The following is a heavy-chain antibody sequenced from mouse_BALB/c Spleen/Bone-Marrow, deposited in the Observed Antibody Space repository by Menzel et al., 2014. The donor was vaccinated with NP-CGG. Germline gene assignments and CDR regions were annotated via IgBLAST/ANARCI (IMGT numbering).Heavy chain of an antibody. CDR2: IDPSDSYT. Sequence: QVQLKQSGAELVKPGASVKLSCKASGYTFXSYWMHWVKQRPGQGLEWIGEIDPSDSYTNYNQKFKGKATSTVDKSSSTAYMQLSSLTSEDSAVYYCARGLYGNSGYWGQGTTLTVSS. D-gene: IGHD2-1*01. CDR1: GYTFXSYW. CDR3: ARGLYGNSGY. V-gene: IGHV1-69*02. J-gene: IGHJ2*01.